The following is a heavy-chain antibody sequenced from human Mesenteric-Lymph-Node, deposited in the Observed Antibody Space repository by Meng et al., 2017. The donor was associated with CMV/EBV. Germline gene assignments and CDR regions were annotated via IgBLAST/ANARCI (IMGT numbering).Heavy chain of an antibody. Sequence: GESLKISCAASGFTFSSYGMHWVRQAPGKGLEWVAFIRYDGSNKYYADSVKGRFTISRDNSKNTLYLQMNSLRAEDTAVYYCARTAAHRNSWHFPMDVWGQGTTVTVSS. CDR3: ARTAAHRNSWHFPMDV. D-gene: IGHD6-13*01. V-gene: IGHV3-30*02. CDR1: GFTFSSYG. CDR2: IRYDGSNK. J-gene: IGHJ6*02.